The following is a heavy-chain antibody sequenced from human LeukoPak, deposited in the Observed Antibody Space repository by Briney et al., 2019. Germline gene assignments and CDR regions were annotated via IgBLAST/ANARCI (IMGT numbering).Heavy chain of an antibody. J-gene: IGHJ3*02. CDR3: AKTYYYGSGSYPIGAFDI. D-gene: IGHD3-10*01. CDR1: GFTFSTYG. V-gene: IGHV3-30*18. CDR2: ISYDGTNK. Sequence: PGRPLRLSCTASGFTFSTYGAHWVRQAPGKGLEWVAVISYDGTNKYYTDSVRGRFNISRDNSKNTLYLQMNSLRAEDTAVYYCAKTYYYGSGSYPIGAFDIWGQGTMVTVSS.